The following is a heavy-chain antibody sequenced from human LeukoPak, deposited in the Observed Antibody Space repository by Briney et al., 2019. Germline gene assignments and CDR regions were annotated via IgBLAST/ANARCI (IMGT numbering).Heavy chain of an antibody. CDR2: ISGYNGNT. Sequence: GASVKVSCETSGFTFTIYGISWVRQAPGQGPEWMGWISGYNGNTNCVQKFQGRVTMPTDTSTSTAYMELRSLRSDDTAVYYCARDLSLGRHDYGEPFDYWGQGTLVTVSS. CDR1: GFTFTIYG. J-gene: IGHJ4*02. CDR3: ARDLSLGRHDYGEPFDY. V-gene: IGHV1-18*01. D-gene: IGHD4-17*01.